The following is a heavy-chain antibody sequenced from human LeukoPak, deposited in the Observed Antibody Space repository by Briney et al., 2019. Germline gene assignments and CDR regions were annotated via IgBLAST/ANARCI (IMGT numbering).Heavy chain of an antibody. CDR1: GFTFSSYW. D-gene: IGHD3-10*01. CDR3: AKAEYGSGSYYSY. CDR2: INTDGSST. J-gene: IGHJ4*02. V-gene: IGHV3-74*01. Sequence: GGSLRLSCAASGFTFSSYWMHWVRQAPGKGLVWVSRINTDGSSTSYADSVKGRFTISRDNSKNTLYLQMNSLRAEDTAVYYCAKAEYGSGSYYSYWGQGTLVTVSS.